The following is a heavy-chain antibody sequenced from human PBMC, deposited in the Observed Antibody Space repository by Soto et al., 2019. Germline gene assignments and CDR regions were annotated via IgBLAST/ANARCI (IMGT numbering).Heavy chain of an antibody. CDR2: ISAYNGNT. J-gene: IGHJ6*02. D-gene: IGHD2-8*01. Sequence: GGLVKVSCKASGYTFTSYGISWVRQAPGQGLEWMGWISAYNGNTNYAQKLQGRVTMTTDTSTSTAYMELRSLRSDDTAVYYCAREKRLMGYYYGMDVWGQGTTVTVSS. CDR3: AREKRLMGYYYGMDV. CDR1: GYTFTSYG. V-gene: IGHV1-18*01.